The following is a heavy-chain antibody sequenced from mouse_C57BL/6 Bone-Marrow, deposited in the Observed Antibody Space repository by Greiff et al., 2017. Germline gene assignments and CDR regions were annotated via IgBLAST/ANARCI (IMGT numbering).Heavy chain of an antibody. CDR3: ARERDYYGSSRGFAY. CDR2: IDPSDSYT. CDR1: GYTFTSYW. V-gene: IGHV1-50*01. D-gene: IGHD1-1*01. J-gene: IGHJ3*01. Sequence: QVQLQQPGAELVKPGASVKLSCKASGYTFTSYWMQWVKQRPGQGLAWIGEIDPSDSYTNYNQKFKGKATLTVDTSSSTAYMQLSSRTSEASAVYYCARERDYYGSSRGFAYWGQGTLVTVSA.